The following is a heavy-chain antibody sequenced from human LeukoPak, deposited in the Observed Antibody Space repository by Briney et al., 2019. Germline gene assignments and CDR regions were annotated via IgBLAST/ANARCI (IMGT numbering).Heavy chain of an antibody. J-gene: IGHJ4*02. V-gene: IGHV4-59*01. Sequence: SETLSLTCTVSGGSISYYYWSWIRQSPGKGLEWIGYIYYNGSTNYNPSLKSRVTISVDMSKNQFTLKVTSVTAADTAIYYCARKGGHFDYWGQGTLVTVSS. CDR3: ARKGGHFDY. D-gene: IGHD2-15*01. CDR1: GGSISYYY. CDR2: IYYNGST.